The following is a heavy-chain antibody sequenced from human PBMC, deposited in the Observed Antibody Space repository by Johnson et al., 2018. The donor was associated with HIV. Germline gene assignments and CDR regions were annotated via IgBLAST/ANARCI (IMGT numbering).Heavy chain of an antibody. D-gene: IGHD3-22*01. Sequence: QMQLVESGGGVVQPGRSPRLSCAASGFTFSSYAMHWVRQAPGKGLEWVAVISYDGSNKYYADSVKGRFTISRDNSKNTLYLQMNSLRAEDTAVYYCARDATYYYDSSGYHDAFDIWGQGTMVTVSS. CDR3: ARDATYYYDSSGYHDAFDI. CDR1: GFTFSSYA. V-gene: IGHV3-30-3*01. J-gene: IGHJ3*02. CDR2: ISYDGSNK.